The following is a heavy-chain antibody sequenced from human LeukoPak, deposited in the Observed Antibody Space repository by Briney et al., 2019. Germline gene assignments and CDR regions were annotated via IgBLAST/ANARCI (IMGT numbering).Heavy chain of an antibody. J-gene: IGHJ4*02. CDR3: ASLRGYSGYDLGVDYFDY. V-gene: IGHV3-30*02. D-gene: IGHD5-12*01. CDR2: IRSDGSNK. CDR1: GFSFSSYG. Sequence: PGGSLRLSCAGSGFSFSSYGMHWVRQAPGKGLEWMAFIRSDGSNKYYADSVKGRFTISRDNAKNSLYLQMNSLRAEDTAVYYCASLRGYSGYDLGVDYFDYWGQGTLVTVSS.